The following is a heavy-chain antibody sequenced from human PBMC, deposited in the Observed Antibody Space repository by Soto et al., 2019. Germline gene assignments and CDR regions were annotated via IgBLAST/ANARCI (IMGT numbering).Heavy chain of an antibody. V-gene: IGHV3-48*02. CDR2: ITSSSSTI. Sequence: GGSLRLSCVASGLTFRTYSMNWVRQAPGKGLEWISYITSSSSTIYYAGSVKGRFTISRDNAKNSLYLHMTSLRDEDTAVYYCAKTAKVPAAIGTKWHKNTWYFDLWGRGTLVTVSS. J-gene: IGHJ2*01. D-gene: IGHD2-2*01. CDR1: GLTFRTYS. CDR3: AKTAKVPAAIGTKWHKNTWYFDL.